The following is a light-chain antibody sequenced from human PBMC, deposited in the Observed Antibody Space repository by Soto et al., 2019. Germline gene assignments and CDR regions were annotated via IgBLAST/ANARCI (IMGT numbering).Light chain of an antibody. CDR1: QTVLYRSNNMNY. CDR2: WAS. CDR3: QQYYSSPRT. V-gene: IGKV4-1*01. Sequence: DIVMTQSPDSLAVSLGERATINCKSSQTVLYRSNNMNYLSWYQQKPGQPPKLLIYWASTRESGVPDRFSGSGAGTDSTLTISSLQAEDVAVYYCQQYYSSPRTFGGGTKVEIK. J-gene: IGKJ4*01.